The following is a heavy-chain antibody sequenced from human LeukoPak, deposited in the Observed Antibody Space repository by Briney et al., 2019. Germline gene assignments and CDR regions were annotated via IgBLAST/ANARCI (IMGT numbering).Heavy chain of an antibody. Sequence: GGSLRLSCVASGFTFSNYNMNWVRQAPGKGLEWISYISNSGSTVYYADSVKGRFTISRDGAKSSLYLQMNSLRVEDTAVYYCSREGPSGSYSLYWGQGTLVTVSS. J-gene: IGHJ4*02. D-gene: IGHD1-26*01. CDR2: ISNSGSTV. V-gene: IGHV3-48*01. CDR3: SREGPSGSYSLY. CDR1: GFTFSNYN.